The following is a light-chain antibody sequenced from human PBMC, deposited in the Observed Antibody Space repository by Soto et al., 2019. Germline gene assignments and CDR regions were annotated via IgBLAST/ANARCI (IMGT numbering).Light chain of an antibody. J-gene: IGLJ2*01. CDR1: SSDVGGYNY. V-gene: IGLV2-8*01. Sequence: QSALTQPPSASGSPGQSVTISCTGTSSDVGGYNYVSWYKQHPGKAPKLMISEVSKRPSGVPDRFSGSKSGNTASLTVSGLQAEYEADYYCSSFAGDNNLVFGGGTKVTVL. CDR2: EVS. CDR3: SSFAGDNNLV.